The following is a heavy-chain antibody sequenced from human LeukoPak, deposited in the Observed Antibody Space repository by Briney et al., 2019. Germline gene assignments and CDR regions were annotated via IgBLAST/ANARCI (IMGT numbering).Heavy chain of an antibody. CDR2: IKQDGSEK. J-gene: IGHJ4*02. CDR3: AREFISDY. Sequence: GGSLRLSCAASGFTVSSNYMSWVRQAPGKGLEWVANIKQDGSEKYYRDSVKGRFTISRDNAKKSLYLEINSLRAEDTAVYYCAREFISDYWGQGTLVTVSS. CDR1: GFTVSSNY. D-gene: IGHD3-10*01. V-gene: IGHV3-7*01.